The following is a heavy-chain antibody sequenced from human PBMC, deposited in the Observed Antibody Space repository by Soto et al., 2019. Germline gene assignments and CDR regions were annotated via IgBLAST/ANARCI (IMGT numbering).Heavy chain of an antibody. CDR1: GFTFSSHW. Sequence: VQLEESGGDLVQPGGSLRLSCAASGFTFSSHWMHWVRQAPGKGLVWVSRINSDGSSTTYADSVKGRFTISRDNAKNTLYLQMNSLRAEDTAVYYCAREVDDSSGYYEDYWGQGTLVTVSS. V-gene: IGHV3-74*01. J-gene: IGHJ4*02. CDR3: AREVDDSSGYYEDY. D-gene: IGHD3-22*01. CDR2: INSDGSST.